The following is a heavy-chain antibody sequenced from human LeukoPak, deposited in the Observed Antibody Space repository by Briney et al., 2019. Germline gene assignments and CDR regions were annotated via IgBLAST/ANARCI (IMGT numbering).Heavy chain of an antibody. J-gene: IGHJ4*02. CDR2: INTDGSVT. CDR1: GFTFSKYG. CDR3: ATKQWLAPPPDS. Sequence: GGSLRLSCGASGFTFSKYGMLWPRQAPGEGLESGSRINTDGSVTTYGDSVKGRFHVSRDNADNTMFLQMHSVRDEDTAVYYCATKQWLAPPPDSWGQGTPVTVSS. D-gene: IGHD6-19*01. V-gene: IGHV3-74*01.